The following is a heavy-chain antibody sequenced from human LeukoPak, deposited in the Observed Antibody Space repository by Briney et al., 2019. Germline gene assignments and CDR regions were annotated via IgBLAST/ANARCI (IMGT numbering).Heavy chain of an antibody. J-gene: IGHJ4*02. CDR2: ISSSGGTT. D-gene: IGHD4-17*01. Sequence: PGGSLRLSCAASGFTFSSYSINLVRQAPGKGLEWVSYISSSGGTTYYADSVKGRFTLSRDNAKNSLYLQMNSLRDEDTAVYYCARVRRDYGDYSVDFWGQGTLVTVSS. CDR1: GFTFSSYS. V-gene: IGHV3-48*02. CDR3: ARVRRDYGDYSVDF.